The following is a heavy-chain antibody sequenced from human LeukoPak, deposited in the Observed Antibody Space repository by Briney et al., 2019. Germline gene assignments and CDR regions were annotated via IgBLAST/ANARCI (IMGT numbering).Heavy chain of an antibody. D-gene: IGHD3-22*01. CDR3: ARWDYYDSSGYYNGYRRFDY. V-gene: IGHV1-2*02. Sequence: ASVKVSCKASGYTFTGYYLHWVRQAPGQGLEWMGCVNPNSGDTNYAQKFQGSVTMTRDTSISTVYMELSRLRSDDTAVYYCARWDYYDSSGYYNGYRRFDYWGQGTLVTVSS. CDR1: GYTFTGYY. J-gene: IGHJ4*02. CDR2: VNPNSGDT.